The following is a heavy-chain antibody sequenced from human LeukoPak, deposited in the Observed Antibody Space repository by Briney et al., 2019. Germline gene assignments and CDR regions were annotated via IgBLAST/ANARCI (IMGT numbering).Heavy chain of an antibody. J-gene: IGHJ4*02. CDR2: ISGSGGST. V-gene: IGHV3-23*01. CDR1: GFTFSSYA. D-gene: IGHD3-22*01. Sequence: GGSLRLSCAASGFTFSSYAMSWVRQAPGKGLEWVSAISGSGGSTYYADSVKGRFTNSRDNSKNTLYLQMNSLRAEDTAVYYCAKDARGYYYDSSGYWGYFDYWGQGTLVTVSS. CDR3: AKDARGYYYDSSGYWGYFDY.